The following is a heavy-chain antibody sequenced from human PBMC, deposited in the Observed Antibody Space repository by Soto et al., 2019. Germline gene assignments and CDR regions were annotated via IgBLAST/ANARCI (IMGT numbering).Heavy chain of an antibody. V-gene: IGHV4-59*01. CDR2: VYSSGST. D-gene: IGHD6-13*01. Sequence: SETLSLTCTVSGGSINSYYWSWIRQPPGKGLEWIGHVYSSGSTDYNPSLRSRLTISVDTSKNQFSLNLNSVNAADTALYYCARGYSSNWFRVDYWGQGILVTVSS. J-gene: IGHJ4*02. CDR3: ARGYSSNWFRVDY. CDR1: GGSINSYY.